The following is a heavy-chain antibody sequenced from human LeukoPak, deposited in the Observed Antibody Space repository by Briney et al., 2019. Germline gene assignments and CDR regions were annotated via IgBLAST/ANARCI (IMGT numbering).Heavy chain of an antibody. Sequence: SVKVSCKASGGTFSSYAISWVRQAPGQGLEWMGRIIPIFGTANYAQKFQGRVTITTDESTSTAYMELSSLRSEDTAVYYCARDRPHTVTPFLGAFDVWGQGTMVTVSS. V-gene: IGHV1-69*05. D-gene: IGHD4-17*01. CDR1: GGTFSSYA. CDR3: ARDRPHTVTPFLGAFDV. J-gene: IGHJ3*01. CDR2: IIPIFGTA.